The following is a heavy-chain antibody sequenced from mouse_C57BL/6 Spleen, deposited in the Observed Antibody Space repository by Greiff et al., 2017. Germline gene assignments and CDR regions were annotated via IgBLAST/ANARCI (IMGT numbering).Heavy chain of an antibody. CDR2: IRNKANGYTT. J-gene: IGHJ2*01. D-gene: IGHD2-1*01. CDR1: GFTFTDYY. Sequence: VQGVESGGGLVQPGGSLSLSCAASGFTFTDYYMSWVRQPPGKALEWLGFIRNKANGYTTEYSASVKGRFTISRDNSQSILYLQMNALRAEDSATYYCARGGYGNSYFDYWGQGTTLTVSS. V-gene: IGHV7-3*01. CDR3: ARGGYGNSYFDY.